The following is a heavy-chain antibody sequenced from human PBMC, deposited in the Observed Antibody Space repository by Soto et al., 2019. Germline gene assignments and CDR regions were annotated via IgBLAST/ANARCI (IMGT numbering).Heavy chain of an antibody. CDR3: ARHEAGWYFDS. V-gene: IGHV4-39*01. CDR2: IYYSGST. CDR1: RGSISSGTNY. Sequence: QLQLQESGPGLVKPSETLSLTCTVSRGSISSGTNYWAWIRQPPGKGLEWIANIYYSGSTFYNPSLKSGVTKPLDTSKNQFSLTLRSVTAADPAVYYCARHEAGWYFDSWGQGTLVTVS. D-gene: IGHD6-25*01. J-gene: IGHJ4*02.